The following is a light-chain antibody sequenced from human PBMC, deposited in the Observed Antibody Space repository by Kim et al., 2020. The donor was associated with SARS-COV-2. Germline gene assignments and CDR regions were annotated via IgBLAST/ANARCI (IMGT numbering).Light chain of an antibody. CDR3: TSYAGSHNLV. CDR1: STDVGGYIV. J-gene: IGLJ2*01. V-gene: IGLV2-8*01. CDR2: EVT. Sequence: GQSVTFSCTGTSTDVGGYIVVSWYQHHPGKPPKLMIYEVTKRPSGLPDRFSASKSGNTASLTVSGLQAEDEADYYCTSYAGSHNLVFGGGTQLTVL.